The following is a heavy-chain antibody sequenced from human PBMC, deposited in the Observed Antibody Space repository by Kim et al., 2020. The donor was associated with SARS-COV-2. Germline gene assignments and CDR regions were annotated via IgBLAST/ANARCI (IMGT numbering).Heavy chain of an antibody. D-gene: IGHD6-13*01. J-gene: IGHJ6*02. CDR1: GGSVSSGSYY. V-gene: IGHV4-61*01. CDR2: IYYSGST. CDR3: ARDTSSSSWVEAGKYYYYGMDV. Sequence: SETLSLTCTVSGGSVSSGSYYWSWIRQPPGKGLEWIGYIYYSGSTNYNPSLKSRVTISVDTSKNQFSLKLSSVTAADTAVYYCARDTSSSSWVEAGKYYYYGMDVWGQGTTVTVSS.